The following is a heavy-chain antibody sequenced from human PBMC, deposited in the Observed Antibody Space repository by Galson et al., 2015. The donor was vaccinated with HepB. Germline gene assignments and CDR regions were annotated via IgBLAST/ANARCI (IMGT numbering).Heavy chain of an antibody. D-gene: IGHD4-17*01. Sequence: SVKVSCKASGYTFTSYGISWVRQAPGQGLEWMGWISAYNGNTNYAQKLQGRVTMTTDTSTSTAYMELRSLRSDDTAVYYCARDIPDPYGDYFSLGYFDYWGQGTLVTVSS. J-gene: IGHJ4*02. V-gene: IGHV1-18*01. CDR2: ISAYNGNT. CDR3: ARDIPDPYGDYFSLGYFDY. CDR1: GYTFTSYG.